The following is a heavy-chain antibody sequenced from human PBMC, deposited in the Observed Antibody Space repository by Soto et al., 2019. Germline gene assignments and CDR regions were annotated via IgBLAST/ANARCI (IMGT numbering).Heavy chain of an antibody. J-gene: IGHJ4*02. CDR2: LSGGGDTT. D-gene: IGHD3-10*01. V-gene: IGHV3-23*01. Sequence: EVQLLESGGGLVQPGGSLRLSCAASGFTFNNYAMTWVRQAPGKGLEWVSALSGGGDTTSYADSVKGRLTVSSDGSKNTLYLQMSSLRAEDTALYYCAKGRGGSGSLTPRVDFWGQGTLVTVSS. CDR1: GFTFNNYA. CDR3: AKGRGGSGSLTPRVDF.